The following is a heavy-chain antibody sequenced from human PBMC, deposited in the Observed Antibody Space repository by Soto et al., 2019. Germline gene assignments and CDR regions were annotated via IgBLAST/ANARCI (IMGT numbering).Heavy chain of an antibody. J-gene: IGHJ3*02. CDR3: ARVDSDIVAPFGPWAFDI. Sequence: SETLSLTCTVSGGSISSYYWSWIRQPPGKGLEWIGYIYYSGSTNYNPSLKSRVTISVDTSKNQFSLKMSSVTAADTAVYYCARVDSDIVAPFGPWAFDIWGQGRMVTVSS. D-gene: IGHD5-12*01. CDR2: IYYSGST. CDR1: GGSISSYY. V-gene: IGHV4-59*01.